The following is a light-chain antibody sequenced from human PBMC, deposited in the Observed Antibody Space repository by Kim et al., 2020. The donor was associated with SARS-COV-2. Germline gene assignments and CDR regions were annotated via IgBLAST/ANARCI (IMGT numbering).Light chain of an antibody. V-gene: IGLV3-21*04. CDR3: QVWDSSSDHWV. Sequence: APGKTARISCGGNNIGSNAVHWYQQKPGQAPVLVIYRGRDRPSGIPERFSGSNSGNTATLTISRVEAGDEADYYCQVWDSSSDHWVFGGGTKLTVL. J-gene: IGLJ3*02. CDR2: RGR. CDR1: NIGSNA.